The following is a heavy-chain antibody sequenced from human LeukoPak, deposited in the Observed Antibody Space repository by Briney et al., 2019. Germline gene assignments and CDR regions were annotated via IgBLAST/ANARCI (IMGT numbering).Heavy chain of an antibody. CDR2: ISGSGGST. J-gene: IGHJ4*02. CDR3: AKDPSSNSQTFFDY. V-gene: IGHV3-23*01. Sequence: GGSLRLSCAASGFTFSSYAMSWVRQAPGKGLEWVSGISGSGGSTYYADSVKGRFTISRDNSKNTLYLQMNSLRVEDTAVYYCAKDPSSNSQTFFDYWGQGTLVTVSS. D-gene: IGHD2-2*01. CDR1: GFTFSSYA.